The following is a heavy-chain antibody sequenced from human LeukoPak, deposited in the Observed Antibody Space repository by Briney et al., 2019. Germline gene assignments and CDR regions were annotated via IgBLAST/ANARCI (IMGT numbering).Heavy chain of an antibody. Sequence: SETLSLTCTVSGGSISSYYWNWIRQPPGKGLEWIGYIYTSGSTNYNPSLKSRVTISLDTSKNQFSLKLSSVTAADTAVYYCARRRPEAFDIWGQGTMITVSS. CDR2: IYTSGST. J-gene: IGHJ3*02. V-gene: IGHV4-4*09. CDR3: ARRRPEAFDI. CDR1: GGSISSYY.